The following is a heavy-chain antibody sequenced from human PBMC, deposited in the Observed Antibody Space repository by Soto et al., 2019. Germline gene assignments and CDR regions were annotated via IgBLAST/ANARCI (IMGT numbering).Heavy chain of an antibody. J-gene: IGHJ4*02. Sequence: SVKGRFTISRDNAKNSLYLQMNSLSVEDTAVYYCVRDPDSLDYWGQGTLLTVSS. V-gene: IGHV3-48*01. CDR3: VRDPDSLDY.